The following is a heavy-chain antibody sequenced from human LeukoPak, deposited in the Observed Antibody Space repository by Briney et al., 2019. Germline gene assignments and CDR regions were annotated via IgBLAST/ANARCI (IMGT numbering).Heavy chain of an antibody. J-gene: IGHJ4*02. V-gene: IGHV3-7*01. CDR3: ARENYDFWSGSAANY. CDR2: IKQDGSEK. CDR1: GFTFSSYW. Sequence: GGSLRLSCAASGFTFSSYWMSWVRQAPGRGLEWVANIKQDGSEKYYVDSVKGRFTISRDNAKNSLYLQMNSLRAEDTAVYYCARENYDFWSGSAANYWGQGTLVTVSS. D-gene: IGHD3-3*01.